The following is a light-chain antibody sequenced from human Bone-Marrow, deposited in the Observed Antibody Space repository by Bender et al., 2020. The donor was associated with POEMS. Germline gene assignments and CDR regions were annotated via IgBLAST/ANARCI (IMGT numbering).Light chain of an antibody. V-gene: IGLV2-23*02. CDR2: DVS. CDR1: TSDIGTYNY. CDR3: CSSAGSRTLV. J-gene: IGLJ3*02. Sequence: QSALTQPASVSGSPGQSITISCTGTTSDIGTYNYVSWFQQHPGKAPKLLIYDVSNRPSGASNRFSGSKSGNTASLTISGLQAEDEADYYCCSSAGSRTLVFGGGTKLTVL.